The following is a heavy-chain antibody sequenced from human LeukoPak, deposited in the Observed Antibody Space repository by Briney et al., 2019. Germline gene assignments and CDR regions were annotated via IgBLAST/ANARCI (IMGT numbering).Heavy chain of an antibody. D-gene: IGHD5-24*01. Sequence: ASVKVSCKASGGTFSSYAISWVRQAPGQGLEWMGWISPYNGHTNYAQKLQGRVTMTTDTSTTTAYMELRSLRSDDTAVYYCAREGDGYRGNSRAFDPWGQGTLVTVSS. V-gene: IGHV1-18*01. CDR1: GGTFSSYA. J-gene: IGHJ5*02. CDR3: AREGDGYRGNSRAFDP. CDR2: ISPYNGHT.